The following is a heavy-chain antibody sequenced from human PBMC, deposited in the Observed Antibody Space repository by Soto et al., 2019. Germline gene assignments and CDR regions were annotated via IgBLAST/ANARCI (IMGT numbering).Heavy chain of an antibody. V-gene: IGHV3-7*01. D-gene: IGHD2-21*01. CDR2: IKHDGSDS. CDR3: ARGWGYYFDL. CDR1: GFTFNTYW. J-gene: IGHJ4*02. Sequence: EVQLLESGGGLVQPGGSLRLSCTASGFTFNTYWMTWVRQAPGKGLEWVASIKHDGSDSWYVDAVEGRFIASRDNAKNPRSLQTAGLSAENTAVYYSARGWGYYFDLWGQGTLVTVSS.